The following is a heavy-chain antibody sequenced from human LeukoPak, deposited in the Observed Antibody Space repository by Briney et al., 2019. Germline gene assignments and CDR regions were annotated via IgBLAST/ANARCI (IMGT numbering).Heavy chain of an antibody. CDR2: INPDSGGT. Sequence: ASVKVSCKASGYTFTSYGISWVRQAPGQGLEWMGRINPDSGGTNYAQKFQGRVTMTRDTSISTAYMELTSLKSDDTAVYYCARISYYGDYFDYWGQGTLVTVSS. J-gene: IGHJ4*02. CDR1: GYTFTSYG. CDR3: ARISYYGDYFDY. V-gene: IGHV1-2*06. D-gene: IGHD4-17*01.